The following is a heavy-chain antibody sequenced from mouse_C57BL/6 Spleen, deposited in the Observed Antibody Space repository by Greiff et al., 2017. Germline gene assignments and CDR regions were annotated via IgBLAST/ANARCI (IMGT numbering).Heavy chain of an antibody. V-gene: IGHV5-4*01. D-gene: IGHD1-1*01. CDR2: ISDGGSYT. Sequence: EVKLVESGGGLVKPGGSLKLSCAASGFTFSSYAMSWVRQTPEKRLEWVATISDGGSYTYYPDNVKGRFTISRDNAKNNLYLQMSHLKSEDTAMYYGARDRYYGSSSYYFDYWGQGTTLTVSS. J-gene: IGHJ2*01. CDR1: GFTFSSYA. CDR3: ARDRYYGSSSYYFDY.